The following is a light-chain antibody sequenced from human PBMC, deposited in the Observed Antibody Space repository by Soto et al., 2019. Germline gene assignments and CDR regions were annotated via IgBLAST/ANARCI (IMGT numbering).Light chain of an antibody. CDR3: NSYTNTGARI. CDR1: SSDVGANDF. CDR2: EVS. Sequence: QSVLTQPASVSGSPGQSITISCTGTSSDVGANDFVSWYQQLPGKAPKVMIYEVSNRPSGVSNRFSGSKSGNTASLTISGLQTEDEADYYCNSYTNTGARIFGTGTKVTV. V-gene: IGLV2-14*01. J-gene: IGLJ1*01.